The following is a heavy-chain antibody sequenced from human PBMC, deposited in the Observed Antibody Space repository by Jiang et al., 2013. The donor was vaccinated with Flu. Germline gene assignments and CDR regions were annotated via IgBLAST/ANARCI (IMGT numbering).Heavy chain of an antibody. CDR1: GGSISSSGDF. J-gene: IGHJ5*02. Sequence: GLVKPSETLSLTCTVSGGSISSSGDFWGWIRQPPGKGLEWIGAISYGGSTYYDPSLQSRVTMSVDTSKSHFSLKLSSVTAADTAVYYCARHFTWAGPTTWGQGTLVTVSS. CDR2: ISYGGST. CDR3: ARHFTWAGPTT. V-gene: IGHV4-39*01. D-gene: IGHD5-24*01.